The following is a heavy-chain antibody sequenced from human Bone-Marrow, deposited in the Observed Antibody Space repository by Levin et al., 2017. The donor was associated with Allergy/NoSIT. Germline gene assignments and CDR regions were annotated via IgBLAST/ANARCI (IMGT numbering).Heavy chain of an antibody. J-gene: IGHJ6*02. CDR3: AREYDILTGYYNVYYGMDV. CDR1: GFTFSSYW. V-gene: IGHV3-7*01. CDR2: IKQDGSEK. D-gene: IGHD3-9*01. Sequence: PGGSLRLSCAASGFTFSSYWMSWVRQAPGKGLEWVANIKQDGSEKYYVDSVKGRFTISRDNAKNSLYLQMNSLRAEDTAVYYCAREYDILTGYYNVYYGMDVWGQGTTVTVSS.